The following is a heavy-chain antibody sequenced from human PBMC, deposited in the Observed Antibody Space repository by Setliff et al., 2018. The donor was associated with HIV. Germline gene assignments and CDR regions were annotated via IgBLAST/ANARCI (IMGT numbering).Heavy chain of an antibody. D-gene: IGHD6-13*01. V-gene: IGHV4-38-2*01. J-gene: IGHJ4*02. CDR3: VTGYNSVWYSVF. Sequence: PSETLSLTCAVSGHSISSGYFCGWIRQTPGKGQEWIGNIYQSGNAYYNPSLKSRVTISVDTSRNRFSLKLSSVTAADTAVYYCVTGYNSVWYSVFWGQGTKVTVSS. CDR1: GHSISSGYF. CDR2: IYQSGNA.